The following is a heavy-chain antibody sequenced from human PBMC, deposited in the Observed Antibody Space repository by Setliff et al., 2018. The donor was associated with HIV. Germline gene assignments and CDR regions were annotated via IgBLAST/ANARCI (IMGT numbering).Heavy chain of an antibody. V-gene: IGHV1-69*13. J-gene: IGHJ6*03. D-gene: IGHD4-17*01. CDR3: ARGADGDYRYYMDV. CDR1: GGTFSSYG. Sequence: SVKVSCKASGGTFSSYGVNWVRQAPGQGLEWMGGIFPFFGSANYAQKFQGRVTITADVSTSTIYMELSSLTSEDTAVYYCARGADGDYRYYMDVWGRGTTVT. CDR2: IFPFFGSA.